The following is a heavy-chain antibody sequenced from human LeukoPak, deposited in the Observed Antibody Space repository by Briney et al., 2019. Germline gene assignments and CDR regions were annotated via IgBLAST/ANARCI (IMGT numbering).Heavy chain of an antibody. V-gene: IGHV3-30*03. D-gene: IGHD3-3*01. CDR3: ARDRSAHWYYYYGMDV. CDR1: GFTFSSYW. J-gene: IGHJ6*04. CDR2: ISYDGSNK. Sequence: PGGSLRLSCAASGFTFSSYWMSWVRQAPGKGLEWVAVISYDGSNKYYADSVKGRFTISRDNSKNTLYLQMNGLRAEDTAVYYCARDRSAHWYYYYGMDVWGKGTTVTVSS.